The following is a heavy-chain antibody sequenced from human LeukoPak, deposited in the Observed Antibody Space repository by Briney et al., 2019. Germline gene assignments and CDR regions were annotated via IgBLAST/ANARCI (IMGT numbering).Heavy chain of an antibody. CDR3: ASGLYGDPVGY. D-gene: IGHD4-17*01. CDR1: GDSISSNSYY. Sequence: SETLSLACTGSGDSISSNSYYWGRIRQPPGKGVEWIGSIYYTGNTYYKPALESRVTISGDTSKNQFSLKLSSVTAADTAVYYCASGLYGDPVGYSGQGTLVTVSS. J-gene: IGHJ4*02. CDR2: IYYTGNT. V-gene: IGHV4-39*07.